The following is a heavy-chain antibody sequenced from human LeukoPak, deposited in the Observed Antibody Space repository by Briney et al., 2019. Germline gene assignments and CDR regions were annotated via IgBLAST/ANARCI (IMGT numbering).Heavy chain of an antibody. CDR1: GYTFTSYG. CDR2: ISAYNGNT. Sequence: GASVKVSCKASGYTFTSYGISWVRQAPGQGLEWMGWISAYNGNTNYAQKLQGRVTMTTDTSTSTAYMELRSLRSDDTAVYYCASFLSRDILIGYLFPLDYWGQGTLVTVSS. V-gene: IGHV1-18*01. J-gene: IGHJ4*02. CDR3: ASFLSRDILIGYLFPLDY. D-gene: IGHD3-9*01.